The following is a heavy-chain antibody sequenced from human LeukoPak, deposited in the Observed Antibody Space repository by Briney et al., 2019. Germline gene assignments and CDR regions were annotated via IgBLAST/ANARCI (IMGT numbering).Heavy chain of an antibody. V-gene: IGHV3-48*02. CDR1: GFTFSNYR. D-gene: IGHD2-8*02. CDR3: ARDGRRSTGRPLFEY. Sequence: GGSLRLSCIASGFTFSNYRLNWVRQAPGKGLEWVSTIYVDANVKYYADSVKGRLTISRDNARNTVYLQMNSLRDDDTAVYYCARDGRRSTGRPLFEYWGQGILVSVSS. J-gene: IGHJ4*02. CDR2: IYVDANVK.